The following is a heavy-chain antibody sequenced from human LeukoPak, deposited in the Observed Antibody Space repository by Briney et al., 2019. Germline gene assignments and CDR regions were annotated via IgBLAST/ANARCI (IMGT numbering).Heavy chain of an antibody. J-gene: IGHJ5*02. CDR2: IKQDGSEK. CDR1: GFTFSSYW. Sequence: GGTLRLSCAASGFTFSSYWMSWVRQAPGKGLEWVANIKQDGSEKYYVDSVKGRFTISRDNAKNSLYLQMNSLRAEDTAVYYCARDDRGNWFDPWGQGTLVTVSS. CDR3: ARDDRGNWFDP. D-gene: IGHD3-10*01. V-gene: IGHV3-7*01.